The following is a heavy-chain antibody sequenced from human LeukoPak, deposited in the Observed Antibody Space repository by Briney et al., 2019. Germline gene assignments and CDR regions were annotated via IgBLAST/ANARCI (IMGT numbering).Heavy chain of an antibody. CDR3: ARGPRDCSSTSCLPGIYYYYYYGVDV. CDR1: GGSFSGYY. Sequence: SETLSLTCAVYGGSFSGYYWSWIRQPPGKGLEWIGEINHSGSTNYNPSLKSRVTISVDTSKNQFSLKLSSVTAADTAVYYCARGPRDCSSTSCLPGIYYYYYYGVDVWGQGTTVTVSS. D-gene: IGHD2-2*01. V-gene: IGHV4-34*01. CDR2: INHSGST. J-gene: IGHJ6*02.